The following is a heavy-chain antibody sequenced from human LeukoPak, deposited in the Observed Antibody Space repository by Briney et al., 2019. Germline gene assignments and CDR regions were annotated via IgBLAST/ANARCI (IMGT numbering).Heavy chain of an antibody. D-gene: IGHD3-22*01. CDR1: GFTFSTYW. Sequence: GGSLRLSCAVSGFTFSTYWMSWVRQAPGKGLEWVANIKQDGSERYYVDSVKGRFTISRDNAKNSLYLQMNTLRAEDTAVYFCARGPRTYDSSAYYYYWGQGTLVTVSS. CDR3: ARGPRTYDSSAYYYY. V-gene: IGHV3-7*01. J-gene: IGHJ4*02. CDR2: IKQDGSER.